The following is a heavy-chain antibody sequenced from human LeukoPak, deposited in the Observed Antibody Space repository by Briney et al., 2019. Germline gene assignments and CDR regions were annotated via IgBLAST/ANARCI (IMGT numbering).Heavy chain of an antibody. D-gene: IGHD5/OR15-5a*01. Sequence: GGSLRLSCAASGFTVSSNYMSWVRQAPGKGLEWVSVIYSGGSTYYADSVKGRFTISRDNSKNKLYLQMNSLRAEDTAVYYCARGWAVSTDGYFQHWGQGTLVTVSS. CDR1: GFTVSSNY. V-gene: IGHV3-53*01. J-gene: IGHJ1*01. CDR3: ARGWAVSTDGYFQH. CDR2: IYSGGST.